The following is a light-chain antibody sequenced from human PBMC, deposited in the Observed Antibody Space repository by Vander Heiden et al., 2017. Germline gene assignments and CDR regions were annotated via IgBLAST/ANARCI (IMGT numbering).Light chain of an antibody. J-gene: IGLJ2*01. CDR1: STDVGGYNY. CDR3: TSYTSRSTLV. CDR2: EVS. V-gene: IGLV2-14*01. Sequence: QSPLTQPASASGSPEQSFTISCSGTSTDVGGYNYVSWFQQHPGKAPKLMMYEVSHRPSGVSNRFSAAKSGNTAALTISGLQAEDEADYYCTSYTSRSTLVFGGGTKLTVL.